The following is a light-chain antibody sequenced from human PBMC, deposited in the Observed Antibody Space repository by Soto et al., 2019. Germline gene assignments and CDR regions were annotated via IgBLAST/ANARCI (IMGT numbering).Light chain of an antibody. CDR1: QSVSDNY. CDR2: GAS. J-gene: IGKJ5*01. Sequence: EMVVTQSPATLSLSPGERVTLFCRASQSVSDNYLAWYQQKPGQAPRLLIYGASNRATGIPDRFSGFGSGTDFTLTISRLEPEDFAVYFCQQYGSSPITFGQGTRLEIK. CDR3: QQYGSSPIT. V-gene: IGKV3-20*01.